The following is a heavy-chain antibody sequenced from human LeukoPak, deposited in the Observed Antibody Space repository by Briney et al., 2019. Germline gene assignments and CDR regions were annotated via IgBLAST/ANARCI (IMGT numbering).Heavy chain of an antibody. CDR3: ARRAGAYSHPYDY. J-gene: IGHJ4*02. CDR2: IYSDNT. D-gene: IGHD4/OR15-4a*01. V-gene: IGHV3-53*01. Sequence: GGSLRLSCAASGFTVSTNSMSWVRQAPGKGLEWVSFIYSDNTHYSDSVKGRFTISRDNSKNTLYLQMTSLRAEDTAVYYCARRAGAYSHPYDYWGQGTLVTVSS. CDR1: GFTVSTNS.